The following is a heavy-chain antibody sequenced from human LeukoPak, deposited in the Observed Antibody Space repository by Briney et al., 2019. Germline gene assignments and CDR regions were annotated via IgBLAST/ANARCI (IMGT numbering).Heavy chain of an antibody. D-gene: IGHD4/OR15-4a*01. CDR2: ITGSGATT. J-gene: IGHJ3*02. V-gene: IGHV3-11*04. CDR1: GFTFSDYY. Sequence: PGGSLRLSCAASGFTFSDYYISWIRQSPGKGLEGVSYITGSGATTEYADSVKGRFTVSRDNAKNSLYLQMNSLRAEDTAMYYCAKVSLNMVNDAFDIWGQGTMVSVSS. CDR3: AKVSLNMVNDAFDI.